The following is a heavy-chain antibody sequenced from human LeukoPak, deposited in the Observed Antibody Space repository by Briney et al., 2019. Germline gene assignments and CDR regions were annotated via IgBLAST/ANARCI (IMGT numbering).Heavy chain of an antibody. V-gene: IGHV4-31*03. Sequence: SETLSLTCTVSGGSISSGGYYWSWIRQHPGRGLEWIGYIYYSGSTYYNPSLKSRVTISVDTSKNQFSLKLSSVTAADTAVYYCARIRSPEVAFDIWGQGTMVTVSS. J-gene: IGHJ3*02. D-gene: IGHD2-15*01. CDR1: GGSISSGGYY. CDR2: IYYSGST. CDR3: ARIRSPEVAFDI.